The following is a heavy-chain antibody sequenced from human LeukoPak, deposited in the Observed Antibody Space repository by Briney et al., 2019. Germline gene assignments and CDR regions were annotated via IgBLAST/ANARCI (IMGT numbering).Heavy chain of an antibody. CDR1: GGFIRSGGYY. D-gene: IGHD3-9*01. CDR3: ARAQYYDILSHSNWFDP. Sequence: SQTLSLTCTVSGGFIRSGGYYWNWIRQFPGKGLQWIGYIYYGGTTYYNPSLESRVSISVDTSKNQFSLKLTSVTAADTAIYYCARAQYYDILSHSNWFDPWGQGTLVSVSS. V-gene: IGHV4-31*03. J-gene: IGHJ5*02. CDR2: IYYGGTT.